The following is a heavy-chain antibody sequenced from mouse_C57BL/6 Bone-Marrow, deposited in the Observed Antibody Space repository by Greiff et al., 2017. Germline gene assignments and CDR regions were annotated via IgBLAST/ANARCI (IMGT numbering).Heavy chain of an antibody. J-gene: IGHJ2*01. CDR2: IHPNSGST. D-gene: IGHD1-1*01. Sequence: QVQLQQPGAELVKPGASVKLSCKASGYTFTSYWMHWVKQRPGQGLEWIGMIHPNSGSTNSNEKFKSKATLTVDKSSSTAYMQLSSLTSEDSAVYCCARGGWPYEGYWGQGTTLTVSS. CDR3: ARGGWPYEGY. V-gene: IGHV1-64*01. CDR1: GYTFTSYW.